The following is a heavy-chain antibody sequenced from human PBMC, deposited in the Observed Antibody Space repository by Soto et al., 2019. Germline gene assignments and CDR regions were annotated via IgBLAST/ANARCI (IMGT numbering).Heavy chain of an antibody. CDR2: ISGSGGST. J-gene: IGHJ4*02. CDR1: GFTFSSYA. CDR3: ARSIAVAEVAFDY. Sequence: EVQLLESGGGLVQPGGSLRLSCAASGFTFSSYAMSWVRQAPGKGLEWVSAISGSGGSTYYADSVKGRFTISRDNSKNTLYLQMNSLRAEDTAVYYCARSIAVAEVAFDYWGQGTLVTVSS. D-gene: IGHD6-19*01. V-gene: IGHV3-23*01.